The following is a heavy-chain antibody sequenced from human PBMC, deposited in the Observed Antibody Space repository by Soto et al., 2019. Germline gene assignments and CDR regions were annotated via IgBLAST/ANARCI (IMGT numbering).Heavy chain of an antibody. CDR2: IYSGGST. CDR3: AKYNQYSSAWYYFDS. V-gene: IGHV3-53*01. CDR1: GFTVSNNY. D-gene: IGHD6-13*01. J-gene: IGHJ4*02. Sequence: PGGSLRLSCTASGFTVSNNYMSWVRQAPGKGLEWVSVIYSGGSTYYSDSVKGRFTISRDTSKNTLYLQMNSLRAEDTAVYYCAKYNQYSSAWYYFDSWGPGTLVTVSS.